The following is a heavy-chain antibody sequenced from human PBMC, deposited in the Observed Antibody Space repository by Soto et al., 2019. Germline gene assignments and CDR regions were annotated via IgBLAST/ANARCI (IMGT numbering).Heavy chain of an antibody. D-gene: IGHD3-10*01. V-gene: IGHV1-18*01. J-gene: IGHJ4*02. Sequence: QVQLVQSGTEVKKPGASVKVSCTASGYTFTNYGLTWVRQAPGQGLAWMGWISADNGVTNYAQKLQGRVTMTTDTATSTGDMELRNLRSDDTAVYYCARRGVLPDYWGQGTLVTVTS. CDR3: ARRGVLPDY. CDR2: ISADNGVT. CDR1: GYTFTNYG.